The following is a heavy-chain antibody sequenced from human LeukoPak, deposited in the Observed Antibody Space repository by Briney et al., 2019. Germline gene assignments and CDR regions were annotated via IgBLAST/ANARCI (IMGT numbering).Heavy chain of an antibody. Sequence: ASVRASCKASGYSFSGYDINWVRQATGQGLEWMGWMNPNSGNTGYAQKFQGRLTITRNTSTTTAYMELSSLRSEDTAVYFCARGIMAARRGSWFDPWGQGTLVTVSS. CDR2: MNPNSGNT. J-gene: IGHJ5*02. CDR3: ARGIMAARRGSWFDP. V-gene: IGHV1-8*03. CDR1: GYSFSGYD. D-gene: IGHD6-6*01.